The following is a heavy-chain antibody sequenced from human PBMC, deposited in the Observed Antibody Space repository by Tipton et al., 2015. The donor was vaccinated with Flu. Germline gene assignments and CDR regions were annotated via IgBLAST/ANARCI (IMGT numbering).Heavy chain of an antibody. V-gene: IGHV4-59*01. D-gene: IGHD2-21*01. CDR1: GGSITGYY. CDR2: IHFSGST. J-gene: IGHJ3*02. Sequence: GLVKPSETLSLTCTVSGGSITGYYWSWVRQPPGRGLEWIGYIHFSGSTNYNPSLRSRVTLSLDTARTQFSLRLSSVTAADTAVYYCARLWWGLGDAFDIWGQGSLVTVSS. CDR3: ARLWWGLGDAFDI.